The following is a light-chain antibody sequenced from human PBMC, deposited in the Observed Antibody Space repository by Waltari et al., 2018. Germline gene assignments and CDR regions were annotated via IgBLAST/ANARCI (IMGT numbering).Light chain of an antibody. CDR2: NGA. V-gene: IGKV3-15*01. CDR3: QQYDDWPAT. J-gene: IGKJ1*01. CDR1: QSSSTN. Sequence: ERVMTQSPDILSASPGATVTLSCRASQSSSTNVAWYQHKPGQAPRLLIYNGATRHTGIPATFSGSGSGTEFTLTISSLQPEDFAVYFCQQYDDWPATFGQGTKVDI.